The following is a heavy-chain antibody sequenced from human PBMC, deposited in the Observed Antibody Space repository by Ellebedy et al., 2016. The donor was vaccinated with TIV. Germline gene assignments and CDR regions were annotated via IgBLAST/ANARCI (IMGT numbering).Heavy chain of an antibody. J-gene: IGHJ4*02. CDR3: ARPFDY. V-gene: IGHV3-23*01. CDR1: GFTFSTYA. Sequence: PSETLSLTCAASGFTFSTYAMSWVRQAPGKGLEWVSVISVSGITYYADSVKGRFTISRDNSKNTLFLQMNSLRAEDKAVYYCARPFDYWGQGTLVTVSS. CDR2: ISVSGIT.